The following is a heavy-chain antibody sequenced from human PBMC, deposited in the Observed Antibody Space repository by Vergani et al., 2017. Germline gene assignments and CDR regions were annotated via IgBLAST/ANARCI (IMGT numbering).Heavy chain of an antibody. D-gene: IGHD3-3*01. CDR1: GGSISSGDYY. Sequence: QVQLQESGPGLVKPSQTLSLTCTVSGGSISSGDYYWSWIRQPPGKGLEWIGYIYYSGSTYYNPSLKSRVTISVDTSKNQFSLKLSSVTAADTAVYYCARDLRYECWSGYIDYWGQGTLVTVSS. J-gene: IGHJ4*02. V-gene: IGHV4-30-4*01. CDR3: ARDLRYECWSGYIDY. CDR2: IYYSGST.